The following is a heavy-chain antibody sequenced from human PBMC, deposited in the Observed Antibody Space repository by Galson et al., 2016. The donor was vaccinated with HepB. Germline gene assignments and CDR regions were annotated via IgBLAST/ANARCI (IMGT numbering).Heavy chain of an antibody. CDR1: GFTFSIYA. D-gene: IGHD1-26*01. J-gene: IGHJ6*02. CDR3: AKDGILGTTTQSKGMDV. V-gene: IGHV3-30-3*01. CDR2: IPYDGSSQ. Sequence: SLRLSCAASGFTFSIYAMHWVRQAPGKGLEWVALIPYDGSSQYYADSGRGRFTISRDNSKNTLYLQMDSLRPEDTAVYYCAKDGILGTTTQSKGMDVWGQGTTVTVSS.